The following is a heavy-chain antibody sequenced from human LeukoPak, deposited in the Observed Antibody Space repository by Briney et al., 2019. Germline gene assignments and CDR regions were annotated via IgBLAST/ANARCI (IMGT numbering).Heavy chain of an antibody. D-gene: IGHD1-1*01. V-gene: IGHV3-15*01. J-gene: IGHJ4*02. CDR3: TTDERAAMGH. CDR1: GFTLSIAW. CDR2: VKSQTDGGTT. Sequence: PGGSLRLSCTVSGFTLSIAWMSWVRQAPGKGLEWVDRVKSQTDGGTTDYAAPVKGRFTISRDDSKNTLYLQMNSLKTEDTAVYYCTTDERAAMGHWGQGTLVTVSS.